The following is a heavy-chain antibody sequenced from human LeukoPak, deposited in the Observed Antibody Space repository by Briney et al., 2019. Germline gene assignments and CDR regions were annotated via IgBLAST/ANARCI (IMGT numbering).Heavy chain of an antibody. D-gene: IGHD3-22*01. CDR2: ISYDGSNK. V-gene: IGHV3-30-3*01. CDR3: ARDIEPTYYYDSSGYYPKPIDY. Sequence: GSLRLSCAASGFTFNNYAMSWVRQAPGKGLEWVAVISYDGSNKYYADSVKGRFTISRDNSKNTLYLQMNSLRAEDTAVYYCARDIEPTYYYDSSGYYPKPIDYWGQGTLVTVSS. CDR1: GFTFNNYA. J-gene: IGHJ4*02.